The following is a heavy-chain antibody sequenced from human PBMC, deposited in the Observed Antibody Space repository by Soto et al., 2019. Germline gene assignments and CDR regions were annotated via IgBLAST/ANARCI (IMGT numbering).Heavy chain of an antibody. V-gene: IGHV3-48*02. Sequence: EVQVVESGGGFIQPGGSLRLSCAASGYALRDYSMNWVRQAPGKGLEWVSYTGTSRKYTFYADSVRGRFTISRDNSKSTLFLHMSSLKNEDTAVYYCAITSVADASFDYWGQGTLVTVSS. D-gene: IGHD4-4*01. CDR3: AITSVADASFDY. CDR1: GYALRDYS. J-gene: IGHJ4*02. CDR2: TGTSRKYT.